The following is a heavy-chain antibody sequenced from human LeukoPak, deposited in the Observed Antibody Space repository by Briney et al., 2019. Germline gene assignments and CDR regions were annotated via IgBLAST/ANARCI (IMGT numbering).Heavy chain of an antibody. CDR3: ATLPIHWGSYRPNNY. CDR2: MNTNSGNT. CDR1: GYTFTSYD. D-gene: IGHD3-16*02. Sequence: GASVKVSCKASGYTFTSYDINWVRQATGQWREWMGWMNTNSGNTGYAQKFEGRVTMTRNTSISTAFMELSSLRSDDTAVYYCATLPIHWGSYRPNNYWGQGTLVTVSS. J-gene: IGHJ4*02. V-gene: IGHV1-8*01.